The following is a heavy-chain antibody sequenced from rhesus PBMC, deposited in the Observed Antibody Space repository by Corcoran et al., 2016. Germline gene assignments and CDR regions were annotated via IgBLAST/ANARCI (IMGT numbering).Heavy chain of an antibody. Sequence: QVQLQESGPGLVKPSETLSLTCAVSGYSISRGYGWGWIRQPPGKGLEWIGQISGGSGSTYYNPSLKSRVTVSKDTSKNQFSLKLSSVTAADTAVYYCARQPGYYFDYWGQGVLVTVSS. J-gene: IGHJ4*01. CDR1: GYSISRGYG. CDR2: ISGGSGST. CDR3: ARQPGYYFDY. V-gene: IGHV4-127*01.